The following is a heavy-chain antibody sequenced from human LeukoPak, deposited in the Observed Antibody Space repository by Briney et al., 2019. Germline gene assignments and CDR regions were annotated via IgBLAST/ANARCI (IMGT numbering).Heavy chain of an antibody. Sequence: KPSETLSLTCTVSGGSVSSGDYYWSWIRQPPGKGLEWAGYIHHSGSTYYNPSLKSRVTISVDTSKNQFSVKLSSVTAADTAVYFCARGYYGDYSNYGKEWFHFDYWGQGTLVTVSS. CDR2: IHHSGST. J-gene: IGHJ4*02. CDR1: GGSVSSGDYY. CDR3: ARGYYGDYSNYGKEWFHFDY. V-gene: IGHV4-30-4*01. D-gene: IGHD4-11*01.